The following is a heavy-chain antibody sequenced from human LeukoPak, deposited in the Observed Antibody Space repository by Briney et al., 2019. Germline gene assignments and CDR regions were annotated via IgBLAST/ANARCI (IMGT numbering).Heavy chain of an antibody. CDR2: IIPIFGTA. CDR1: GGTFSSYA. CDR3: AGEYSYGYGENWFDP. J-gene: IGHJ5*02. Sequence: SVKVSCKASGGTFSSYAISWVRQAPGQGLEWMGGIIPIFGTANYAQKFQGRVTITADESTSTAYMELSSLRSEDTAVYYCAGEYSYGYGENWFDPWGQGTLVTVSS. V-gene: IGHV1-69*13. D-gene: IGHD5-18*01.